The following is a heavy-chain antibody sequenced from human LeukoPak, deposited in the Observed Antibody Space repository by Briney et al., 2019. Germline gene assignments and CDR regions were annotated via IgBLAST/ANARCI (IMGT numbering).Heavy chain of an antibody. Sequence: GGSLRLSCAASGFTVSSNYMSWVRQAPGKGLEWVPVIYSGGSTYYADSVKGRFTISRDNSKNTLYLQMNSLRAEDTAVYYCASNKYSSSWYTDHWGQGTLVTVSS. CDR3: ASNKYSSSWYTDH. D-gene: IGHD6-13*01. CDR1: GFTVSSNY. J-gene: IGHJ4*02. V-gene: IGHV3-66*01. CDR2: IYSGGST.